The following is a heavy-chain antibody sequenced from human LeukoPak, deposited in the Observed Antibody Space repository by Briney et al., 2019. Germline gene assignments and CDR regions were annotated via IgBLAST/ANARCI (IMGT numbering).Heavy chain of an antibody. CDR1: GYTFTGYY. Sequence: ASVKVSCKASGYTFTGYYMHWVRQAPGQGLEWMGWINPNSGGTNYAQKLQGRVTMTTDTSTSTAYMELRSLRSDDTAVYYCARDHIGDFWSAGGYWGQGTLVTVSS. CDR3: ARDHIGDFWSAGGY. V-gene: IGHV1-2*02. CDR2: INPNSGGT. D-gene: IGHD3-3*01. J-gene: IGHJ4*02.